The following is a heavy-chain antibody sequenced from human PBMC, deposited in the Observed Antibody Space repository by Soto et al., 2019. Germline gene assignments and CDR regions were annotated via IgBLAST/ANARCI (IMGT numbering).Heavy chain of an antibody. D-gene: IGHD3-9*01. V-gene: IGHV3-48*04. CDR1: GFTFSSYS. CDR3: ARDRDWAFDY. J-gene: IGHJ4*02. Sequence: GGSLRLSCVASGFTFSSYSMVWVRQAPGKGLEWVSYIFVDSTTIYYADSVKGRFTVSRDNAQNSLFLLINSLRAEDTAVYYCARDRDWAFDYWGRGTLVTVSS. CDR2: IFVDSTTI.